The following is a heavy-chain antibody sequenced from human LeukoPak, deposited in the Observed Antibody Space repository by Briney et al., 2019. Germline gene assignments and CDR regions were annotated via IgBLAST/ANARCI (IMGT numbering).Heavy chain of an antibody. CDR2: IRYDGSNK. CDR1: GFTFSSYG. CDR3: AKDSIWFGETDYYFDY. V-gene: IGHV3-30*02. Sequence: GGSLRLSCAASGFTFSSYGMHWVRQAPGEGLEWVAFIRYDGSNKYYADSVKGRFTISRDNSKNTLYLQMNSLRAEDTAVYYCAKDSIWFGETDYYFDYWGQGTLVTVSS. J-gene: IGHJ4*02. D-gene: IGHD3-10*01.